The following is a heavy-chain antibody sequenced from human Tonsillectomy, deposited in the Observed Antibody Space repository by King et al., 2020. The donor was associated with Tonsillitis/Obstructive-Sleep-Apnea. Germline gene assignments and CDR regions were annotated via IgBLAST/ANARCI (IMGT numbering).Heavy chain of an antibody. CDR3: ASYSTYDFWHDYPDNYYYYYGMDV. D-gene: IGHD3-3*01. CDR1: GYSFTTYW. J-gene: IGHJ6*02. CDR2: IYPDDSDT. V-gene: IGHV5-51*03. Sequence: QLVQSGAEVKKPGESLKISCKGSGYSFTTYWIAWVRQMPGKGLEWMGIIYPDDSDTRYSPSFQGQVTISADKSISTAYLQWSSLKASDTAMYYCASYSTYDFWHDYPDNYYYYYGMDVWGQGTTVTVSS.